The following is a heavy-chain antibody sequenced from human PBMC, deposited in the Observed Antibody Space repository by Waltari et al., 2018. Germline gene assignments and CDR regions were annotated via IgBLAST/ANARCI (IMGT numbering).Heavy chain of an antibody. Sequence: QVQLVESGGGVVQPGRSLRLSCAASGFTFSSYGMHWVRQAPGKGLEWVAVISYDVSNKYYADSVKGRFTISRDNSKNTLYLQMNSLRAEDTAVYYCAKDRAWGGGAFDIWGQGTMVTVSS. D-gene: IGHD3-16*01. V-gene: IGHV3-30*18. J-gene: IGHJ3*02. CDR3: AKDRAWGGGAFDI. CDR2: ISYDVSNK. CDR1: GFTFSSYG.